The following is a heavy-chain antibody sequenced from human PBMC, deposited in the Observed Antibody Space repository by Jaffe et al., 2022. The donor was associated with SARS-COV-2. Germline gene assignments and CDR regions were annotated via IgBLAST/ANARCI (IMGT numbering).Heavy chain of an antibody. Sequence: QVQLVESGGGVVQPGRSLRLSCAASGFTFSSYGMHWVRQAPGKGLEWVAVIWYDGSNKYYADSVKGRFTISRDNSKNTLYLQMNSLRAEDTAVYYCARQDTTPEDAGPFDYWGQGTLVTVSS. J-gene: IGHJ4*02. CDR1: GFTFSSYG. D-gene: IGHD4-4*01. V-gene: IGHV3-33*01. CDR3: ARQDTTPEDAGPFDY. CDR2: IWYDGSNK.